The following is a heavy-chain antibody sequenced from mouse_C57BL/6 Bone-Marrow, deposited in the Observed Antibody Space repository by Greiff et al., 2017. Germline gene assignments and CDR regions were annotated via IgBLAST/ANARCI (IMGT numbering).Heavy chain of an antibody. D-gene: IGHD1-1*01. V-gene: IGHV1-80*01. Sequence: QVQLQQSGAELVKPGASVKISCKASGYAFSSYWMNWVKQRPGKGLEWIGQIYPGDGDTNYNGKFKGKATLTADKSSSTAYMQLRSLTSEDSAVYVCARWDYYSSGGYFDYWGQGTTLTVSS. CDR2: IYPGDGDT. CDR3: ARWDYYSSGGYFDY. CDR1: GYAFSSYW. J-gene: IGHJ2*01.